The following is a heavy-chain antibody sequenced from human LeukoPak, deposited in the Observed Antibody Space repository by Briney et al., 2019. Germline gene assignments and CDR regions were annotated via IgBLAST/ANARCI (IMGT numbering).Heavy chain of an antibody. CDR3: ARGSRDGYNYYFDY. V-gene: IGHV4-59*01. CDR2: IYYSGST. Sequence: SETLSLTCTVSGGSISSYYWSWIRQPPGKGLEWIGYIYYSGSTNYNPSLKSRVTISVDTSKSQFSLKLSSVTAADTAVYYCARGSRDGYNYYFDYWGQGTLVTVSS. J-gene: IGHJ4*02. D-gene: IGHD5-24*01. CDR1: GGSISSYY.